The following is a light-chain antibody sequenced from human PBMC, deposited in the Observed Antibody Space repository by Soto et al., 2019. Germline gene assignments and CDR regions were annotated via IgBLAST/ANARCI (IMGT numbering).Light chain of an antibody. V-gene: IGKV1-27*01. CDR3: QKYDNAPLT. CDR1: QDISTY. J-gene: IGKJ4*01. CDR2: AAY. Sequence: DIPMTQAPSSLSASVGDRVTITCRARQDISTYLAWYQQKPGKVPKLLISAAYTLQSGVPPRFSGSGSGTDFTLTISSLQPEDVATYYCQKYDNAPLTFGGGTNVEIK.